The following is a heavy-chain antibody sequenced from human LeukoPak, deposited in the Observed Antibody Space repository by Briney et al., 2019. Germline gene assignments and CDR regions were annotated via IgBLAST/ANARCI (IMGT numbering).Heavy chain of an antibody. CDR2: INPSANTT. CDR3: ARAPDYGDFDGLQY. CDR1: GYTFTSIY. J-gene: IGHJ4*02. V-gene: IGHV1-46*01. D-gene: IGHD4-17*01. Sequence: EASVKVSCKTSGYTFTSIYIHWVRQAPGRGPEWMGLINPSANTTTYAQKFQGRVAMTCDTSTSTVYMELSSLRSEDTAVYYCARAPDYGDFDGLQYWGQGTLVTVSS.